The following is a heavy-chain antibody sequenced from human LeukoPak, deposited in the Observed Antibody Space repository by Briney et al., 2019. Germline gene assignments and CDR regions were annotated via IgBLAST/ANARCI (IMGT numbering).Heavy chain of an antibody. J-gene: IGHJ4*02. Sequence: GASVKVSCKASGYTFTSYGISWVRQAPGQGLEWMGWISAYNGNTNYAQKLQGRVTMATDTSTSTAYMELRSLRSDDTAVYYCARAPENTLEWPYDYWGQGTLVTVSS. V-gene: IGHV1-18*01. CDR2: ISAYNGNT. CDR3: ARAPENTLEWPYDY. D-gene: IGHD3-3*01. CDR1: GYTFTSYG.